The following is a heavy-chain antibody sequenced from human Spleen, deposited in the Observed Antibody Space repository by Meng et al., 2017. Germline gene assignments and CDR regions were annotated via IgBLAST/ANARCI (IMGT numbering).Heavy chain of an antibody. D-gene: IGHD4-17*01. Sequence: VHAQGSGPGLVEPSGPLSLPLPVLGGSMGSTNWWSWVRQPPGKGLEWIGNIYYSGSTYYNPSLKSRVTISVDTSKNQFSLKLSSVTAADTAIYYCARDRGTYGDFSRWGQGALVTVSS. CDR2: IYYSGST. J-gene: IGHJ4*02. CDR3: ARDRGTYGDFSR. CDR1: GGSMGSTNW. V-gene: IGHV4-4*02.